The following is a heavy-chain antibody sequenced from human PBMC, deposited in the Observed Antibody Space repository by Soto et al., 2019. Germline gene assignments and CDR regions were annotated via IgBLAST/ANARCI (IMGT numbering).Heavy chain of an antibody. Sequence: QLQLQESGPGLGKPSETLSLTCSVSGGSISSSSYYWGWIRQPPGKGMEWIGSIYYSGSTYYNPSLKSRITISVDTSKSQFSLRLSSVTAADTAVYYCARGINMAVVVFSWYFDLWGRGTLVTVSS. J-gene: IGHJ2*01. D-gene: IGHD3-22*01. CDR2: IYYSGST. CDR1: GGSISSSSYY. CDR3: ARGINMAVVVFSWYFDL. V-gene: IGHV4-39*01.